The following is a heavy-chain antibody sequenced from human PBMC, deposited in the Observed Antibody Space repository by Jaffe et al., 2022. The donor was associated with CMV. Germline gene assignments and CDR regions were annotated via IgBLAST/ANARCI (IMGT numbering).Heavy chain of an antibody. CDR1: GGSISSSSYY. CDR2: IYYSGST. J-gene: IGHJ4*02. Sequence: QLQLQESGPGLVKPSETLSLTCTVSGGSISSSSYYWGWIRQPPGKGLEWIGSIYYSGSTYYNPSLKSRVTISVDTSKNQFSLKLSSVTAADTAVYYCARLVPPHYYDSSGYYSYWGQGTLVTVSS. CDR3: ARLVPPHYYDSSGYYSY. V-gene: IGHV4-39*01. D-gene: IGHD3-22*01.